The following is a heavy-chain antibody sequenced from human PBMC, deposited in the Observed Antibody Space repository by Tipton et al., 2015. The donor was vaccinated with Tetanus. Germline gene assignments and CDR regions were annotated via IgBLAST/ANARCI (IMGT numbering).Heavy chain of an antibody. J-gene: IGHJ4*01. Sequence: LRLSCTVSGGSISSYYWSWIRQPPGKGLDWIGYISYTGTTHYNPSLKSRVTISLDRSKNQFSLKLTSVTAADTAVYYCATVGLVTASVKYWGQGTLVTVSS. V-gene: IGHV4-59*06. CDR1: GGSISSYY. CDR3: ATVGLVTASVKY. CDR2: ISYTGTT. D-gene: IGHD2-21*02.